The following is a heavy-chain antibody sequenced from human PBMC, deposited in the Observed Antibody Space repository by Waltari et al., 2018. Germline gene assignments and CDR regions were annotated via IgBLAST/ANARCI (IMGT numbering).Heavy chain of an antibody. V-gene: IGHV4-39*01. D-gene: IGHD1-26*01. CDR1: GGSISSSSYY. J-gene: IGHJ4*02. Sequence: QLQLQESGPGLVKPSETLSLTCTVSGGSISSSSYYWGWIRQPPGKGLEWIGSIYYSGSTYYNPSLKSRVTISVDTSKNQFSLKLSSVTAADTAVYYCARHVWAEEVCYFDYWGQGTLVTVSS. CDR2: IYYSGST. CDR3: ARHVWAEEVCYFDY.